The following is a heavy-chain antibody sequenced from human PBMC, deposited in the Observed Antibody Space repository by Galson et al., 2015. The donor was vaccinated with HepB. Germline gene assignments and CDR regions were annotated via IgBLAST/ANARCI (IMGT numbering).Heavy chain of an antibody. Sequence: SVKVSCKASGYTFTSYGISWVRQAPGQGLEWMGWISGYNDNVNYAQKLQGRVAMAADTSTSTAYMELRSLRSDDTAVYYCARVNSGDDYWGQGTLVTVSS. D-gene: IGHD7-27*01. CDR3: ARVNSGDDY. CDR1: GYTFTSYG. CDR2: ISGYNDNV. V-gene: IGHV1-18*01. J-gene: IGHJ4*02.